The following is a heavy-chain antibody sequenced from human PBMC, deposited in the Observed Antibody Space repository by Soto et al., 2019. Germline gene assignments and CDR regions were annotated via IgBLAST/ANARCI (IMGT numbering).Heavy chain of an antibody. CDR1: GYTFTSYD. Sequence: QVQLVQSGAEVKKPGASVKVSCKASGYTFTSYDINWVRQATGQGLEWMGWMNPNSGNTGYAQTFQGRVTMTRNSSINTAYMELSSLSSEDTAVYYCAREKTSYGMDVWGQGTTVTVSS. CDR3: AREKTSYGMDV. V-gene: IGHV1-8*01. J-gene: IGHJ6*02. CDR2: MNPNSGNT.